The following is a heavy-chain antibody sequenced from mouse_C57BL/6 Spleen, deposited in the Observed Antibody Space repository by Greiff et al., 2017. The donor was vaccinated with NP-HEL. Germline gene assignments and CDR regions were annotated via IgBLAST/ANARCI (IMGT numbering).Heavy chain of an antibody. J-gene: IGHJ2*01. V-gene: IGHV1-50*01. CDR2: IDPSDSYT. D-gene: IGHD3-3*01. CDR1: GYTFTSYW. Sequence: QVQLQQPGAELVKPGASVKLSCKASGYTFTSYWMQWVKQRPGQGLEWIGEIDPSDSYTNYNQKFKGKATLTVDTSTSTAYMQLSSLTSEDAAVYYWARRDVERYFDYWGQGTTLTVSS. CDR3: ARRDVERYFDY.